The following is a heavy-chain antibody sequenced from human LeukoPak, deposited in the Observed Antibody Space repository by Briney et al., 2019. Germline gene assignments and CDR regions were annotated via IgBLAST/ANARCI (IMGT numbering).Heavy chain of an antibody. CDR1: GGCISSGGYS. V-gene: IGHV4-30-2*01. Sequence: PSQTLCLTCAVSGGCISSGGYSWSWIRQPPGKGLEWIGYFYHSGSTYYNPSLKSRVTISVDRSKNQFSLKLSSVTAADTAVYYCARALLTHNSSHLYYYYGMDVWGQGTTVTVSS. CDR3: ARALLTHNSSHLYYYYGMDV. D-gene: IGHD1-1*01. CDR2: FYHSGST. J-gene: IGHJ6*02.